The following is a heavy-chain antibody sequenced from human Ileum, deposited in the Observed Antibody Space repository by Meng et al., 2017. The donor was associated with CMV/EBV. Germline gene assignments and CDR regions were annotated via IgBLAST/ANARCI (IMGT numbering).Heavy chain of an antibody. Sequence: KTSGFIYLDYYIHRVRQAHGQGLEWMAYINLNNGDTRYSEKFQGRVTVTRDTSITTAYMDLYRLTSDDTALYYCARDSKEVGTYFDFWGRGTLVTVSS. J-gene: IGHJ4*02. CDR2: INLNNGDT. CDR1: GFIYLDYY. CDR3: ARDSKEVGTYFDF. D-gene: IGHD1-1*01. V-gene: IGHV1-2*02.